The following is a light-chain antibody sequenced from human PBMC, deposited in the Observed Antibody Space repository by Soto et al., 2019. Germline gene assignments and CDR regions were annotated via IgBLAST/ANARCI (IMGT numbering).Light chain of an antibody. J-gene: IGKJ5*01. CDR1: RSVGSN. V-gene: IGKV3-20*01. CDR3: QQYGSSLT. CDR2: GAS. Sequence: EIVLTQSPATQSVSPGERATLSCRASRSVGSNLAWYQQKPGQAPRLLIYGASTRASGIPERFSGSGSGTDFTLTISRLEPEDFAVYYCQQYGSSLTFGQGTRLEI.